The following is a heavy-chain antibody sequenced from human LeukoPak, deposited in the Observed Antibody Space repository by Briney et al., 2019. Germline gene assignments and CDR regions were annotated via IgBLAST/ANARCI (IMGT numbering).Heavy chain of an antibody. V-gene: IGHV4-34*01. D-gene: IGHD6-13*01. CDR3: ARYGMAAEGIWWFDP. Sequence: SETLSLTCAVYGGSFSGYYWSWIRQPPGKRLEWIGEIDHSGSTQYNPSLKSRVTISLDTSKKQFSLKLTSLTAADTAFYYCARYGMAAEGIWWFDPWGQGTLVTVSS. CDR2: IDHSGST. CDR1: GGSFSGYY. J-gene: IGHJ5*02.